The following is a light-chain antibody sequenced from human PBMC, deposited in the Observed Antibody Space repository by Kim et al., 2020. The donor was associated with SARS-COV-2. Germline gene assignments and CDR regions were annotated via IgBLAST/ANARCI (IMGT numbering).Light chain of an antibody. V-gene: IGLV1-47*01. Sequence: QSVLTQPPSASGTPGQRVNLSCSGSSANIGSNYIYWYQQLPGTAPKLLTYRNNQRPSGVPDRFSGSKSGTSASLAISGLRAEDEADYYCATWDDSLSGWVFGGGTQLTVL. CDR1: SANIGSNY. J-gene: IGLJ3*02. CDR3: ATWDDSLSGWV. CDR2: RNN.